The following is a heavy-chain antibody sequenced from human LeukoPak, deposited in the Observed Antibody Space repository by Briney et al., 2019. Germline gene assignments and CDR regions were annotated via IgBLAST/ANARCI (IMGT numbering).Heavy chain of an antibody. V-gene: IGHV3-23*01. CDR3: AKVEYCGGDCYSYYYYGMDV. J-gene: IGHJ6*02. CDR2: IGGRGGST. Sequence: PGGSLSLLCAASGFTFSSYATRGARHAPGKGREWVSVIGGRGGSTYYADSVKGRFTISRDNSKNTLYLQMNSLRAEDTAVYYCAKVEYCGGDCYSYYYYGMDVWGQGTTVTVSS. D-gene: IGHD2-21*02. CDR1: GFTFSSYA.